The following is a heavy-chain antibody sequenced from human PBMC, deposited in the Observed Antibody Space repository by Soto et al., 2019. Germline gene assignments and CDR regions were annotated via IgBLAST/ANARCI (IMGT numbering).Heavy chain of an antibody. V-gene: IGHV5-51*01. CDR3: ARDYGSGSALNWFDP. D-gene: IGHD3-10*01. CDR1: GYSFTSYW. J-gene: IGHJ5*02. CDR2: IYPGDSDT. Sequence: PRGSLQISCKGSGYSFTSYWIGWVRQMPGKGLEWMGIIYPGDSDTRYSPSFQGQVTISADKSISTAYLQWSSLKASDTAMYYCARDYGSGSALNWFDPWGQGTLVTVSS.